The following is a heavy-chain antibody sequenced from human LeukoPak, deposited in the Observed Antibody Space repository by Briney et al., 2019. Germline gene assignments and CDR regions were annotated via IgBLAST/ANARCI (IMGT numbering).Heavy chain of an antibody. CDR3: ARGYGSGSYLDK. CDR2: IWYDGHST. J-gene: IGHJ1*01. CDR1: GFTFSDYY. V-gene: IGHV3-33*08. D-gene: IGHD3-10*01. Sequence: RPGGSLRLSCAASGFTFSDYYMSWIRQAPGKGLEWLALIWYDGHSTYYADSVKGRFTISRDDAKNTLYLQMNTLSADDTAVYFCARGYGSGSYLDKWGQGTLVTVSS.